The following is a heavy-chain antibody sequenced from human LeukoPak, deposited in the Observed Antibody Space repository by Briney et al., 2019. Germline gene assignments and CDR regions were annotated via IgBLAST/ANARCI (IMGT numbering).Heavy chain of an antibody. D-gene: IGHD3-10*01. V-gene: IGHV3-7*03. CDR1: GFTFSSYG. CDR2: IKQDGSEK. J-gene: IGHJ5*02. Sequence: GGSLRLSCAASGFTFSSYGMSWVRQAPGKGLEWVANIKQDGSEKYYVDSVKGRFTISRDNAKNSLYLQMNSLRAEDTAVYYCAGRYYYGSGHLEYWFDPWGQGTLVTVSS. CDR3: AGRYYYGSGHLEYWFDP.